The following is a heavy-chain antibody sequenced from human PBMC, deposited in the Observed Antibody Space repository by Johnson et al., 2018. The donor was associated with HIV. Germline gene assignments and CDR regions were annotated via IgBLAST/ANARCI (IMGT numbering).Heavy chain of an antibody. CDR1: GFTFSSYG. D-gene: IGHD1-26*01. CDR3: ARGGGTYLGPFDI. Sequence: VPLVESGGGVVPPGRSLRLSCAASGFTFSSYGMHWVRQAPGRGLEWVAVIWYDGSNKYYADSVKGRFTISRDKSKNTVYLQMNSLRAEDMAVYYCARGGGTYLGPFDIWGQGTMVTVSS. J-gene: IGHJ3*02. V-gene: IGHV3-33*01. CDR2: IWYDGSNK.